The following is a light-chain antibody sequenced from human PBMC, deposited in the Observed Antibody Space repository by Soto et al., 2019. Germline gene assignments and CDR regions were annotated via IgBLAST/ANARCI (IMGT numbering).Light chain of an antibody. CDR1: IGHSSYA. J-gene: IGLJ2*01. V-gene: IGLV4-69*01. CDR2: LNSDGSH. Sequence: QAVVTQSPSASASLGASVKLTCTLSIGHSSYAIAWHQQQPEKGPRYLMKLNSDGSHSKGDGIPDRFSGSSSGDERYLTISSLQSEDEADYYCQTWGTGIHVVFGGGTKLTVL. CDR3: QTWGTGIHVV.